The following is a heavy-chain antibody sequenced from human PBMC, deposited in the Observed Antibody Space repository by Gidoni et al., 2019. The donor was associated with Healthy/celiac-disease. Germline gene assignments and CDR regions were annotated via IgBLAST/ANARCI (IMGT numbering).Heavy chain of an antibody. CDR3: ARGGVVVVAATPCDI. D-gene: IGHD2-15*01. V-gene: IGHV4-34*01. J-gene: IGHJ3*02. Sequence: QVQLRQWGAGLLKPSETLSLTCAVYGGSFRGYYWSWLRQPPGKGLEWSGEINHSGSTNYHPSFKSRVTISVDTAKNHFSLKLSSVTAADTAVYYCARGGVVVVAATPCDIWGQGTMVTVSS. CDR1: GGSFRGYY. CDR2: INHSGST.